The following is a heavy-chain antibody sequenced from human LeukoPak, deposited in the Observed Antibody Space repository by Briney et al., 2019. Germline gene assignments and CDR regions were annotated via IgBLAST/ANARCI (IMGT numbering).Heavy chain of an antibody. V-gene: IGHV3-30*18. CDR3: ANLLVGVPDY. J-gene: IGHJ4*02. D-gene: IGHD1-26*01. Sequence: QAGGSLRLSCAASGFSFSTYSMNWVRQAPGKGLEWVAVISYDGSNKYYADSVKGRFTISRDNSKNTLYLQMNSLRAEDTAVYYCANLLVGVPDYWGQGTLVTVSS. CDR1: GFSFSTYS. CDR2: ISYDGSNK.